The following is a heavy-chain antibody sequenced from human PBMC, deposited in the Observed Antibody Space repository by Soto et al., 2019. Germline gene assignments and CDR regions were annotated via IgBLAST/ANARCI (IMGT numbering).Heavy chain of an antibody. CDR2: ISPIFGTA. D-gene: IGHD6-6*01. CDR3: ARDGRRHSSSSDYYYYYGMDV. J-gene: IGHJ6*02. CDR1: GGTFSSYA. V-gene: IGHV1-69*01. Sequence: QVQLVQSGAEVKKPGSSVKVSCKASGGTFSSYAISWVRQAPGQGLEWMGGISPIFGTANYAQKFQGRVTITADESTSTAYMELSSLRSEDTAVYYCARDGRRHSSSSDYYYYYGMDVWGQGTTVTVSS.